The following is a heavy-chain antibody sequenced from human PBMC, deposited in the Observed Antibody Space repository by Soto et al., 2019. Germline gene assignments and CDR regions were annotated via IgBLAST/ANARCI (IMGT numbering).Heavy chain of an antibody. CDR3: ARGDYGTGGYPFPYFDY. CDR2: INPDSGAT. CDR1: GYSFTGYY. D-gene: IGHD2-8*02. V-gene: IGHV1-2*02. Sequence: HEHLVQSGAEVKRPGASLKVSCKASGYSFTGYYIHWVRQAPGQGLEWMGWINPDSGATNYAQNFQGRVTLSSDTSIITVCLDLTSLTSDDTAVYYWARGDYGTGGYPFPYFDYWGQGTLVIVSS. J-gene: IGHJ4*02.